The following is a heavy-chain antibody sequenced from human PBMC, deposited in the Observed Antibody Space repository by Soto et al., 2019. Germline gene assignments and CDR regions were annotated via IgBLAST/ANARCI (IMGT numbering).Heavy chain of an antibody. Sequence: SETLSLTCTVSGGSISSYYWSWIRQPPGKGLEWIGYVHDSWGSHYNPSLKSRVAISLDTSKSQFSLKLTSVTAADTAVYYCAGDFPGRDYWGQGTLVTVSS. J-gene: IGHJ4*02. CDR3: AGDFPGRDY. V-gene: IGHV4-59*01. CDR2: VHDSWGS. CDR1: GGSISSYY.